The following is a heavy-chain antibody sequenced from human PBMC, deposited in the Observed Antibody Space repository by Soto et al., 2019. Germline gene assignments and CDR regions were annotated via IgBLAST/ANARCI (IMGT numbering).Heavy chain of an antibody. D-gene: IGHD6-19*01. CDR3: ARGISSGWGGMDV. Sequence: QVQLVESGGGVVQPGRSLRLSCAASGFTFNSYAMYWVRQAPGKGLEWVAIISYDGSSKYYADSVKGRFTISRDNSKNTLYLQMNSLRAEDTAVYYCARGISSGWGGMDVWGQGTTVTVSS. V-gene: IGHV3-30-3*01. CDR1: GFTFNSYA. CDR2: ISYDGSSK. J-gene: IGHJ6*02.